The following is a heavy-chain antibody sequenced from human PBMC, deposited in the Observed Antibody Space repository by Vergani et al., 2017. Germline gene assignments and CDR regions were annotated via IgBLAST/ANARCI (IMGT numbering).Heavy chain of an antibody. CDR2: MDYSGRT. CDR1: GDSVISTDYP. J-gene: IGHJ4*02. CDR3: ASKRGACRAACCQSYDF. Sequence: QVQLQESGPGLVKPSETLSLTCTVSGDSVISTDYPWGWIRHPPGKGLEWIGSMDYSGRTSYNPSLESLISISFETPQNQFSRRLTSVTAADPAVYYCASKRGACRAACCQSYDFWGPGTLVGVSS. D-gene: IGHD2-21*01. V-gene: IGHV4-39*01.